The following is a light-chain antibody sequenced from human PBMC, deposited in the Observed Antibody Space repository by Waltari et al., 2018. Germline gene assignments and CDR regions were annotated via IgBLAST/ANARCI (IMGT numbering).Light chain of an antibody. CDR1: NIGGKT. Sequence: VLTQPPSVSVAPGKTARITCGGDNIGGKTVHWYQQKAGQAPVLVIYYDSDRPSGIPERFSGSNSGNTATLTISRVEAWDEADYYCQVWDGDSDHRVFGGGTKLTVL. CDR3: QVWDGDSDHRV. CDR2: YDS. V-gene: IGLV3-21*04. J-gene: IGLJ2*01.